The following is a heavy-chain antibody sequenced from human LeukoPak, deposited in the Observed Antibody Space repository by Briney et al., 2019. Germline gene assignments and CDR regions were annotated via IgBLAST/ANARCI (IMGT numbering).Heavy chain of an antibody. D-gene: IGHD3-16*01. Sequence: GGSLRLSCAASGFTFSSYSMNWVRQAPGKGLEWVSYISSSSSTIYYADSVNGRFRISRDNAKSSLDLEMNSLRAEDTAVYYCARAMSTFGGVRNYFDSWGQGTLVTVSS. CDR1: GFTFSSYS. J-gene: IGHJ4*02. V-gene: IGHV3-48*04. CDR2: ISSSSSTI. CDR3: ARAMSTFGGVRNYFDS.